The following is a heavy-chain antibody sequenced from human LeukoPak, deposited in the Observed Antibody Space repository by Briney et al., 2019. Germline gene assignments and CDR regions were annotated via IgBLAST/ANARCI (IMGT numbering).Heavy chain of an antibody. CDR2: INPNSGGT. CDR3: ARAAPRFGATSQY. Sequence: GASVKVSCKASGYTFTGYYMHWVRQAPGQGLEWMGWINPNSGGTNYAQKFQGRVTMTGDTSISTAYMELSRLRPDDTAVFYCARAAPRFGATSQYWGQGSLVTVSS. V-gene: IGHV1-2*02. CDR1: GYTFTGYY. D-gene: IGHD1-26*01. J-gene: IGHJ4*02.